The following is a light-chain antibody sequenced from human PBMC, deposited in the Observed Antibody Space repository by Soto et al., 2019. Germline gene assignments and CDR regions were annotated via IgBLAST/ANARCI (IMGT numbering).Light chain of an antibody. CDR1: QSVSSSY. Sequence: EIVLTQSPGTLSLSPGERATLSCRASQSVSSSYLAWYQQKPGQAPRLLIYGASSRATGIPDRFRGSGSGTDFTLTISRLEPEDFAVYYCHHYGSSPPRTFGQGTQLEIK. J-gene: IGKJ2*01. CDR3: HHYGSSPPRT. CDR2: GAS. V-gene: IGKV3-20*01.